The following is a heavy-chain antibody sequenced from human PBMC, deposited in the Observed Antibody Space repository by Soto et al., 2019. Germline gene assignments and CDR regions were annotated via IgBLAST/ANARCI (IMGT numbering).Heavy chain of an antibody. V-gene: IGHV4-39*01. CDR3: ARHGSN. CDR2: IYYSGIT. CDR1: GVSISNSSYY. Sequence: SETLSLTCTVSGVSISNSSYYWGWIRRPPGKGLEWIGTIYYSGITYYNPSLKSRVTISVGTSKNQFSLKLTSVTAADTAVYYCARHGSNWGQGTLVTVS. J-gene: IGHJ4*02.